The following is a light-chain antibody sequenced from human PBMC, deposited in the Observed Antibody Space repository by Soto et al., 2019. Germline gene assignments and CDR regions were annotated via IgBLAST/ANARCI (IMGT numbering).Light chain of an antibody. Sequence: EIVLTQSPGTLSLSPGDIATLSCRASQTVTSSFAWYQQKPGQAPRLLIHGASTRATGIPDRFSGSGSGTDFTLTISGLEPEDFAVYYCQQYGYSPRTFGQGTKVEIK. J-gene: IGKJ1*01. CDR2: GAS. CDR3: QQYGYSPRT. V-gene: IGKV3-20*01. CDR1: QTVTSS.